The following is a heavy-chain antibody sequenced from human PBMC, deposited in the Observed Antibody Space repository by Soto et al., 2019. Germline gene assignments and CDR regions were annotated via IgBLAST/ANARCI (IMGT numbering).Heavy chain of an antibody. Sequence: GGSLRLSCAASGFTFSSYAMSWVRQAPGKGLEWVSAISGSGGSTYYADSVKGRFTISRDNSKNTLYLQMNSLRAEDTAVYYCAKGGIVATTQVLYPYYYFDYWGQGTLVTVSS. CDR3: AKGGIVATTQVLYPYYYFDY. J-gene: IGHJ4*02. D-gene: IGHD5-12*01. V-gene: IGHV3-23*01. CDR1: GFTFSSYA. CDR2: ISGSGGST.